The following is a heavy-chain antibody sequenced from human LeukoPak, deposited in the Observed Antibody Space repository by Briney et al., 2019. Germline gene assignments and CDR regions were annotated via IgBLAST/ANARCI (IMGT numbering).Heavy chain of an antibody. CDR3: AKIFHTDGYYLGEHLFDA. CDR2: ISGSGGST. V-gene: IGHV3-23*01. Sequence: PGGSLRLSCAASGFTFNNYAMSWVRQAPGKGPERLSAISGSGGSTTDADSVKGRFTTSRDNSKSTLYLQMNSLRAEDTAINYCAKIFHTDGYYLGEHLFDAWGQGTLVTVSS. D-gene: IGHD3-22*01. J-gene: IGHJ5*02. CDR1: GFTFNNYA.